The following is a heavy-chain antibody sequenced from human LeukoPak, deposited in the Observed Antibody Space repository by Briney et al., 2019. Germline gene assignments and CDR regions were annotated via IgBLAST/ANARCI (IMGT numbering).Heavy chain of an antibody. CDR1: GFTFSSYN. CDR3: ARSGDYGDYTGY. D-gene: IGHD4-17*01. Sequence: PGGSLRLSCAASGFTFSSYNMNWVRQAPGKGLEWVSYISSSSSNIQYADSVKGRFTISRDNAKNSLYLQMGSLRDEDTAVYYCARSGDYGDYTGYWGQGTLVTVSS. J-gene: IGHJ4*02. V-gene: IGHV3-48*02. CDR2: ISSSSSNI.